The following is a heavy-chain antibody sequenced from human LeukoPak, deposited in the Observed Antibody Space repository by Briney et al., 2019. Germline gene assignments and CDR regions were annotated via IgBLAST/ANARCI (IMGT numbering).Heavy chain of an antibody. CDR1: GFTVSSNY. CDR2: IYSGGST. CDR3: ARVSMVRGGIDC. D-gene: IGHD3-10*01. J-gene: IGHJ4*02. V-gene: IGHV3-66*01. Sequence: GGSLRLSCAASGFTVSSNYMSWVRQAPGKGLEWVSVIYSGGSTYYADSVKGRFTISRDNAKNSLYLQMNSLRAEDTAVYYCARVSMVRGGIDCWGQGTLVTVSS.